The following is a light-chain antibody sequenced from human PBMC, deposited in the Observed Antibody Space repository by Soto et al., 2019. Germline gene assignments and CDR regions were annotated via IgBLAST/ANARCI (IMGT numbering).Light chain of an antibody. J-gene: IGLJ1*01. CDR3: SSYTSSNTPYV. CDR2: EVT. V-gene: IGLV2-14*01. CDR1: SSDVGAYNF. Sequence: SALTQPASVSGSPGQSITISCTGCSSDVGAYNFVSWYQHHPGKAPKLILYEVTTRPSGVSSRFSGSKSGNTASLTISGLQADDEANYYCSSYTSSNTPYVFGTGTKVTV.